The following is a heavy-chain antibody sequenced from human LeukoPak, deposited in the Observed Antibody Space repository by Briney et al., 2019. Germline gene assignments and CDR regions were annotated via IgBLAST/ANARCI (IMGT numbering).Heavy chain of an antibody. CDR1: GGSISSSNW. V-gene: IGHV4-4*02. CDR3: ARDMGGWRYYYYMDV. J-gene: IGHJ6*03. D-gene: IGHD6-19*01. Sequence: SETLSLTCAVSGGSISSSNWWSWVRQPPGKGLEWIGEIYHSGSTNYNPSLKSRVTISVDKSKNQFSLKLSSVTAADTAVYYCARDMGGWRYYYYMDVWGEGTTVTVSS. CDR2: IYHSGST.